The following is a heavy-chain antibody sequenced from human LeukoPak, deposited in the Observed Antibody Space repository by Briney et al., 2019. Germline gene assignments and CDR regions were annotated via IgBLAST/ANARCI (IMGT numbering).Heavy chain of an antibody. V-gene: IGHV1-46*01. Sequence: ASVKVSCKASGYTFTSYYMHWVRQAPGQGLEWMGIINPSGGSTSYAQKFQGRVTMTRDTSTSTVYMELSSLRSEDTAVYYCGREWEIRITMVGGVPLDYWGRETLVTVSS. CDR1: GYTFTSYY. J-gene: IGHJ4*02. D-gene: IGHD3-10*01. CDR3: GREWEIRITMVGGVPLDY. CDR2: INPSGGST.